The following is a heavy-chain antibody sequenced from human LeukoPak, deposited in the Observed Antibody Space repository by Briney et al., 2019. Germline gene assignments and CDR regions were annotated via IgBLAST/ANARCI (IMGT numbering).Heavy chain of an antibody. CDR2: ITNGGSTI. Sequence: GGSLRLSCAASGFTFSDYNMNWVRQAPGKGQEWDSYITNGGSTIHHADSVEGRFTISRDNAKKALYLQMNSLRAEDTAVYYCARSIGLTGGGVDVWGQGTTVTVSS. CDR1: GFTFSDYN. D-gene: IGHD3-9*01. V-gene: IGHV3-11*01. J-gene: IGHJ6*02. CDR3: ARSIGLTGGGVDV.